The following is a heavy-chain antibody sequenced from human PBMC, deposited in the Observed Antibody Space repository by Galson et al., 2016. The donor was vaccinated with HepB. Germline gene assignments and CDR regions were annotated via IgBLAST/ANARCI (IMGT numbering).Heavy chain of an antibody. Sequence: KVSCKASGGIFSSYAISWVRQAPGQGLEWMGGIIPVFGTINYAQKFQDRVTITADDATSTAYMELCSLKSEDTAVCRCASSLLQPPYAMDVWGQGTTFTVSS. V-gene: IGHV1-69*01. CDR1: GGIFSSYA. CDR3: ASSLLQPPYAMDV. J-gene: IGHJ6*02. CDR2: IIPVFGTI. D-gene: IGHD3-10*01.